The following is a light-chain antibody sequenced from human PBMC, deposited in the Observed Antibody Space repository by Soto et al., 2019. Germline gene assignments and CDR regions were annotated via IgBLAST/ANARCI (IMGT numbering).Light chain of an antibody. CDR1: QTISTY. V-gene: IGKV1-39*01. Sequence: DIQMTQSPSSLSASVGDRVTITCRASQTISTYFNWYQQRPGKAPKLLIYAASTLLSGVPLRFTGGGSGTDFTLTIDSLQPEDFATYYCQQSYSSPWTFGQGTKVEMK. CDR2: AAS. CDR3: QQSYSSPWT. J-gene: IGKJ1*01.